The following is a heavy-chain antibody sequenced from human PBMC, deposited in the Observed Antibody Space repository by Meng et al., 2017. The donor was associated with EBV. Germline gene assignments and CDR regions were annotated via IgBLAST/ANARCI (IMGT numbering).Heavy chain of an antibody. Sequence: GQLVQSAPEVKKPGASVKVSCKASGYTFTSYDINWVRQATGQGLEWMGWMNPNSGNTGYAQKFQGRVTMTRNTSISTAYMELSSLRSEDTAVYYCARGPYYYDSSGYYYGEFDPWGQGTLVTVSS. D-gene: IGHD3-22*01. J-gene: IGHJ5*02. CDR3: ARGPYYYDSSGYYYGEFDP. CDR1: GYTFTSYD. CDR2: MNPNSGNT. V-gene: IGHV1-8*01.